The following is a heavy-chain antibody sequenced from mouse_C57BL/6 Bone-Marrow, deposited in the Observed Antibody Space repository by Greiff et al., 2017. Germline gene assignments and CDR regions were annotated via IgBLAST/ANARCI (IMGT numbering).Heavy chain of an antibody. J-gene: IGHJ4*01. D-gene: IGHD2-4*01. V-gene: IGHV1-62-2*01. CDR2: FYPGSGSI. Sequence: VQRVESGAELVKPGASVKLSCKASGYTFTEYTIHWVKQRSGQGLEWIGWFYPGSGSIKYNEKFKDKATLTADKSSSTVYMELSRLTSEDSAVYFCARHKDYYDYDGYAMDYWGQGTSVTVSS. CDR1: GYTFTEYT. CDR3: ARHKDYYDYDGYAMDY.